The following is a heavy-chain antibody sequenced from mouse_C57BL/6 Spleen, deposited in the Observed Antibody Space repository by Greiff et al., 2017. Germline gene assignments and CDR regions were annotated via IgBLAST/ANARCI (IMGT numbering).Heavy chain of an antibody. Sequence: VQLQQSGAELVRPGASVTLSCKASGYTFTDYEMHWVKQTPVHGLEWIGAIDPETGGTAYNQKFKGKAILTADKSSSTAYMELRRLTSEDSAVYYCTREGIYYGNSWFAYWGQGTLVTVSA. J-gene: IGHJ3*01. CDR1: GYTFTDYE. D-gene: IGHD2-1*01. CDR2: IDPETGGT. CDR3: TREGIYYGNSWFAY. V-gene: IGHV1-15*01.